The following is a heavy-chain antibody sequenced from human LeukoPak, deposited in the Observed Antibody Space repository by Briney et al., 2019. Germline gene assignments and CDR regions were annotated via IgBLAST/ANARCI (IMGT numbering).Heavy chain of an antibody. V-gene: IGHV3-74*01. CDR3: ARVAPYSSSWYAVDY. D-gene: IGHD6-13*01. J-gene: IGHJ4*02. Sequence: SGGSLRLSCAASGCTFSSYWMHWIRQAPGKGLVWVSRINSDGSSTSYADSVKGRFTIFRDNAKNTLYLQMNSLRAEDTAVYYCARVAPYSSSWYAVDYWGQGTLVTVSS. CDR2: INSDGSST. CDR1: GCTFSSYW.